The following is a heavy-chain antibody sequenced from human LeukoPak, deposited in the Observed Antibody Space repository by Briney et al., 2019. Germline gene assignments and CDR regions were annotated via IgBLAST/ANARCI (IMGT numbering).Heavy chain of an antibody. V-gene: IGHV3-7*02. J-gene: IGHJ4*02. CDR2: IEKDGSQT. Sequence: GGSLRLSCAASGFTFSSYWMIWVRQAQGKGLEWVANIEKDGSQTYNVDSVKGRFTISRDNAKNLLYLQMNSLRAEDTAVYFCAGGTGWIFDHWGQGTLVTVSS. CDR1: GFTFSSYW. D-gene: IGHD6-19*01. CDR3: AGGTGWIFDH.